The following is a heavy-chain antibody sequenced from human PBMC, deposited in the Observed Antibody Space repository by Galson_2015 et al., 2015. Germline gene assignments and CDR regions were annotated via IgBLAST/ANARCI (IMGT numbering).Heavy chain of an antibody. V-gene: IGHV3-74*01. CDR2: INSDGSST. CDR1: GFTFSSYW. J-gene: IGHJ2*01. CDR3: TKGAYCGGNCYWYFDL. D-gene: IGHD2-21*01. Sequence: SLRLSCAASGFTFSSYWMHWVRQAPGKGLVWVSRINSDGSSTSYADSVTGRFTVSGDNAKNTLYLQMNSLTAEDTAVYYCTKGAYCGGNCYWYFDLWGRGTLGTVSS.